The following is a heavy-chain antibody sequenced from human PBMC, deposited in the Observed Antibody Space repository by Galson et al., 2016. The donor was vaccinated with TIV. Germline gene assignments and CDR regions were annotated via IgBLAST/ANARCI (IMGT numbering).Heavy chain of an antibody. J-gene: IGHJ4*02. D-gene: IGHD2-8*02. CDR3: ARGNSLLLPLLYFDS. V-gene: IGHV3-23*01. CDR2: ISGSGAAT. CDR1: GFTFSSHA. Sequence: LRLSCAASGFTFSSHAMSWVRQAPGRGLEWVSLISGSGAATYYADSVKGRFTISRDNSENTLYLQMNSLRAEDTAIYHCARGNSLLLPLLYFDSWGQGTLVSVSS.